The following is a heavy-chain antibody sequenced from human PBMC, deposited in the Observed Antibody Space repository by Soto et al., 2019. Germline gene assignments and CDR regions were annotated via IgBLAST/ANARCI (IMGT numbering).Heavy chain of an antibody. J-gene: IGHJ4*02. CDR2: IYHSGST. CDR1: GGSISSSNR. CDR3: ARPQWDGYTGYYFDF. D-gene: IGHD1-26*01. Sequence: SETLSLTCAVSGGSISSSNRWSWVRQPPGKGLEWIGEIYHSGSTNYNPSLKSRVTISVDKSKNQFSLKLSSVTAADTAVYSCARPQWDGYTGYYFDFWSQGTLVIVSS. V-gene: IGHV4-4*02.